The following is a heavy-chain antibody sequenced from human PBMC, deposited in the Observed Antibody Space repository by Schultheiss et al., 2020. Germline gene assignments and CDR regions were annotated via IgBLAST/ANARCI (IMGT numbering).Heavy chain of an antibody. CDR3: ARVDGDYVGIDY. Sequence: GGSLRLSCAASGFTFSSYEMNWVRQAPGKGLEWVSYISSSGSTIYYADSVKGRFTISRDNAKNSLYLQMNSLRAEDTAVYYCARVDGDYVGIDYWGQGTLVTVSS. J-gene: IGHJ4*02. CDR1: GFTFSSYE. CDR2: ISSSGSTI. V-gene: IGHV3-48*03. D-gene: IGHD4-17*01.